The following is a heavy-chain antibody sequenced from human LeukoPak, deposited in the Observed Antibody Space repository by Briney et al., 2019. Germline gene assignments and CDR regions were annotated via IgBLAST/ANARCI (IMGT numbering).Heavy chain of an antibody. Sequence: HGESLKISCKGSGYSFTSYWIGWVRQMPGKGLEWMGNIYPGDSDTRYSPSFHGQVTISADKSISNAYLQWSSLKASDTAMYYCARPDYGDTHDAFDIWGQGTMVTVSS. CDR1: GYSFTSYW. D-gene: IGHD4-17*01. J-gene: IGHJ3*02. V-gene: IGHV5-51*01. CDR3: ARPDYGDTHDAFDI. CDR2: IYPGDSDT.